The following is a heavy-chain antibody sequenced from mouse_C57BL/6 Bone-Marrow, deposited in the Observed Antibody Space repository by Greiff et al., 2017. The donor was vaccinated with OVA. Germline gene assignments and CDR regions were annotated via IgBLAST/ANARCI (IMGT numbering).Heavy chain of an antibody. V-gene: IGHV3-6*01. CDR3: ARSGGIVGDFDY. D-gene: IGHD1-1*02. CDR2: ISYDGSN. Sequence: ESGPGLVKPSQSLSLTCSVTGYSITSGYYWNWIRQFPGNKLEWMGYISYDGSNNYNPSLKNRISITRDTSKNQFFLKLNSVTTEDTATYYCARSGGIVGDFDYWGQGTTLTVSS. CDR1: GYSITSGYY. J-gene: IGHJ2*01.